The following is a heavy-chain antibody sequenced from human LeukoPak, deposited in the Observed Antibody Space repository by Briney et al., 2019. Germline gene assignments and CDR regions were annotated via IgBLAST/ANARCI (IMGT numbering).Heavy chain of an antibody. Sequence: GGSLRLSCAASGFTFSSYEMNWVRQAPGKGLEWVSYISSSGSTIYYADSVKGRFTISRDNAKNSLCLQMNSLRAEDTAVYYCARDVDTAIIYYMDVWGKGTTVTISS. CDR1: GFTFSSYE. J-gene: IGHJ6*03. D-gene: IGHD5-18*01. CDR3: ARDVDTAIIYYMDV. V-gene: IGHV3-48*03. CDR2: ISSSGSTI.